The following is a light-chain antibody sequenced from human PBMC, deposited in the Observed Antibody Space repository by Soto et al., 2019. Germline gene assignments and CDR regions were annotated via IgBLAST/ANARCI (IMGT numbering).Light chain of an antibody. CDR2: GAS. V-gene: IGKV3-20*01. Sequence: EIVLTQSPGTLSLSPGERATLSCRASQSVSNNYLAWYQQKPGQAPRLLIYGASNRATCIPDRFSGSGSGTDFTLTTSRLEPQDFAVYYCQQYGSSGTFGQGTKVDIK. CDR1: QSVSNNY. CDR3: QQYGSSGT. J-gene: IGKJ1*01.